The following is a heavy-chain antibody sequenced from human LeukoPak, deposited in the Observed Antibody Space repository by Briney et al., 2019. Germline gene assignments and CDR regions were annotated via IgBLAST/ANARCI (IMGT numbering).Heavy chain of an antibody. D-gene: IGHD2-2*01. CDR3: ARDSGYQLLSGYYYYMDV. CDR2: IYSGGDT. J-gene: IGHJ6*03. V-gene: IGHV3-66*01. CDR1: GFTVSSNY. Sequence: GGSLRLSCAASGFTVSSNYMSWVRQAPGKGLEWVSVIYSGGDTYYADSVKGRFTISRDNSKNMIYLEMSSLKAEDTAVYYCARDSGYQLLSGYYYYMDVWGKGTTVTVSS.